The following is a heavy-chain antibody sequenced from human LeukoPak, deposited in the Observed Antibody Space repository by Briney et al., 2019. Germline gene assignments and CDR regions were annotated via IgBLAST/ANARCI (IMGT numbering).Heavy chain of an antibody. CDR1: GYTFTIFH. Sequence: ASVKVSCKASGYTFTIFHIHWVRQAPGQGLEWMGMINPSDGNTNYAQKFQGRVTMTSDMSTSTVAMDLSSLRSDDTAVYYCARESTFRLLRNVSDIWGQGTMVTVSS. CDR2: INPSDGNT. D-gene: IGHD5-12*01. J-gene: IGHJ3*02. V-gene: IGHV1-46*01. CDR3: ARESTFRLLRNVSDI.